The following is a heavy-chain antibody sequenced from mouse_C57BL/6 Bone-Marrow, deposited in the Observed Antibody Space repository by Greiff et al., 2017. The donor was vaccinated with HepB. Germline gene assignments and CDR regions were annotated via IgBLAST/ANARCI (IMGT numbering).Heavy chain of an antibody. V-gene: IGHV5-2*01. D-gene: IGHD1-3*01. CDR3: ARHRDIRWDWYFDV. CDR1: EYEFPSHD. J-gene: IGHJ1*03. CDR2: INSDGGST. Sequence: DVKLVESGGGLVQPGESLKLSCESNEYEFPSHDMSWVRKTPEKRLELVAAINSDGGSTYYPDTMERRFIISRDNTKKPLYLQMSSLRSEDTALYYCARHRDIRWDWYFDVWGTGTTVTVSS.